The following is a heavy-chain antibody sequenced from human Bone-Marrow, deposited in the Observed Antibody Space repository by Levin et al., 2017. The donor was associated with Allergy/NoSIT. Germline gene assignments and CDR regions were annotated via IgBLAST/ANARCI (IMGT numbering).Heavy chain of an antibody. CDR2: IFYTGST. V-gene: IGHV4-59*01. D-gene: IGHD5-18*01. J-gene: IGHJ5*02. Sequence: PSETLSLTCTVSGGSTDSEYWTWIRQPPGKGLEWIGHIFYTGSTNYNPSLKSRLSISIDTSKNQFSLKLSSVIAADTAIYYCARGSRGYGPWGQGTLVTVSS. CDR3: ARGSRGYGP. CDR1: GGSTDSEY.